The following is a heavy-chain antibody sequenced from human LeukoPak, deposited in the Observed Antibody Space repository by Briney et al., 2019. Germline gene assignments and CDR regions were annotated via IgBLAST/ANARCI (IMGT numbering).Heavy chain of an antibody. V-gene: IGHV3-11*05. CDR1: GFTFSDFY. J-gene: IGHJ5*02. CDR2: ISSSGSYT. D-gene: IGHD3-22*01. Sequence: PGGSLRLSCADSGFTFSDFYMTWIRQAPGKGLEWVSYISSSGSYTNYADSVKGRFTISRDNAKNSLYLQMNSLGAEDTAVYYCARVQRSGIVVNWFDPWGQGTLVIVSS. CDR3: ARVQRSGIVVNWFDP.